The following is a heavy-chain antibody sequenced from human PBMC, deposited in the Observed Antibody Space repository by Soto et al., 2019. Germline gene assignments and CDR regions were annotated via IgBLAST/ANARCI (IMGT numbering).Heavy chain of an antibody. V-gene: IGHV3-64*01. D-gene: IGHD3-3*01. CDR1: GYTFSNYA. J-gene: IGHJ6*03. CDR3: ARDRPMLGVLTSKPFLYFYYMDV. Sequence: EVQLVESGGGLVQPGASLRLSCVASGYTFSNYAMHWVRQAPGKGLEYVSGVTSDGGSTSYASSVKGRFTVSRDNSINTLYLQMGSLRSEDMGVYFCARDRPMLGVLTSKPFLYFYYMDVWGKGTTVAVSS. CDR2: VTSDGGST.